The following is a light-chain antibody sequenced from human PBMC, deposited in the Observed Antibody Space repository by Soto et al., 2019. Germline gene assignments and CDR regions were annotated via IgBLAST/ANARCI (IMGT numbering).Light chain of an antibody. CDR1: QSVSSN. J-gene: IGKJ1*01. CDR2: GAS. Sequence: EIVMTQSPATLPVSPGERATLSCRASQSVSSNLAWYQQKPGQAPRLLIYGASTRATGIPARFSGSGSGTEFTLTISSLQSEDFAVYYGQQYNNWPPWTFGQGTKVEIK. V-gene: IGKV3-15*01. CDR3: QQYNNWPPWT.